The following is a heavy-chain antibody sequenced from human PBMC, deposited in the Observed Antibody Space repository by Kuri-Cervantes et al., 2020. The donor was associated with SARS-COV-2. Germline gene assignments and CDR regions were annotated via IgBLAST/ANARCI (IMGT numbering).Heavy chain of an antibody. V-gene: IGHV3-66*02. CDR1: GFTVNSNF. D-gene: IGHD4-11*01. CDR2: VCSGVTT. Sequence: GGSLRLSCAASGFTVNSNFMIWVRQAPGKGLEWVSVVCSGVTTYYADSVKGRFTISRDNSRNIVYLQMNSLRPEDTALYYCTREAYDYNMGFDSWGQGTLVTVSS. CDR3: TREAYDYNMGFDS. J-gene: IGHJ4*02.